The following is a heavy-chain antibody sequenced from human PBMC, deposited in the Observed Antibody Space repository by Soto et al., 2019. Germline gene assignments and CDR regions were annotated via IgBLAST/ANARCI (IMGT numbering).Heavy chain of an antibody. CDR2: IYYSGST. Sequence: PSETLSLTCTVSGGSISSSSYYWGWIRQPPGKGLEWIGSIYYSGSTYYNPSLKSRVTISVDTSKNQFSLKLSSVTAADTAVYHCARSYGSGSYYNYNWFDPWGQGTLVTVSS. CDR1: GGSISSSSYY. J-gene: IGHJ5*02. CDR3: ARSYGSGSYYNYNWFDP. D-gene: IGHD3-10*01. V-gene: IGHV4-39*01.